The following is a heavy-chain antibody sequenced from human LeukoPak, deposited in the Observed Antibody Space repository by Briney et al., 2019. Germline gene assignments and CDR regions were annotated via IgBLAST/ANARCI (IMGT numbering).Heavy chain of an antibody. CDR2: ISGSGGST. CDR3: AKDPYGGNSPY. J-gene: IGHJ4*02. V-gene: IGHV3-23*01. D-gene: IGHD4-23*01. CDR1: GFTFSSYA. Sequence: LAGGSLRLSCAASGFTFSSYAMSWVRQAPGKGLEWVSAISGSGGSTYYADSVKGRFTISRDNSKNTLYLQMNSLRAEDTAVYYCAKDPYGGNSPYWGQGTLVTVSS.